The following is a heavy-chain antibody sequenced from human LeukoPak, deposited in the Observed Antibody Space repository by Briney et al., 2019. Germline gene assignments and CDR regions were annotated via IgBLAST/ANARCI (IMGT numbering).Heavy chain of an antibody. V-gene: IGHV3-11*01. CDR1: GSTFSDYY. D-gene: IGHD2-2*01. CDR3: ARDLGSSTSPNWFDP. CDR2: ISSSGSTI. J-gene: IGHJ5*02. Sequence: GGSLRLSCAASGSTFSDYYMSWIRQAPGKGLEWVSYISSSGSTIYYADSVKGRFTISRDNAKNSLYLQMNSLRAEDTAVYYCARDLGSSTSPNWFDPWGQGTLVTVSS.